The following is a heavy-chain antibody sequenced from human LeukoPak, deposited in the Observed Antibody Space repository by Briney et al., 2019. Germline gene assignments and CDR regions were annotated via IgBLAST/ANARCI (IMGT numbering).Heavy chain of an antibody. CDR3: ARYGSGSTWFDP. Sequence: PSETLSLTCTVSGGSISSDNYQWSWIRQPPGKGLEWIGYINYSGSTYYNPSLKSRVTISVDTSKNHFSLRLSSVTAADTAVYYCARYGSGSTWFDPWGQRTLVTVSS. V-gene: IGHV4-30-4*01. D-gene: IGHD3-10*01. CDR1: GGSISSDNYQ. J-gene: IGHJ5*02. CDR2: INYSGST.